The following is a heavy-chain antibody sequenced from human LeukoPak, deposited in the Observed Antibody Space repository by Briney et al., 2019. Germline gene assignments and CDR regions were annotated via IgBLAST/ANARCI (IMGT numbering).Heavy chain of an antibody. CDR2: INTDGSST. J-gene: IGHJ5*02. V-gene: IGHV3-74*01. D-gene: IGHD3-22*01. CDR1: GFTFSSYW. CDR3: ARDVNPLSDSSGYYA. Sequence: GGSLRLSCAASGFTFSSYWMHWVRQAPGKGLVWVSRINTDGSSTSYADSVKGRFSISRDNAKNTLYLQMNSLRAEDAAVYYCARDVNPLSDSSGYYAWGQGTLVTVSS.